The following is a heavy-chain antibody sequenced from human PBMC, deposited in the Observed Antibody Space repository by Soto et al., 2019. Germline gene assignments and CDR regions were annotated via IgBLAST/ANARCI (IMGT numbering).Heavy chain of an antibody. CDR2: ISTYNGNT. D-gene: IGHD6-19*01. V-gene: IGHV1-18*01. CDR1: GYTLTSSG. J-gene: IGHJ4*02. Sequence: XSVKVSCEASGYTLTSSGISWVRQAPGQGPEWMGWISTYNGNTNYAQNLQGRVTMTTDTSTSTAYMELRGLRSDDTAVYYCARTVAGYFDYWGQGTLVTASS. CDR3: ARTVAGYFDY.